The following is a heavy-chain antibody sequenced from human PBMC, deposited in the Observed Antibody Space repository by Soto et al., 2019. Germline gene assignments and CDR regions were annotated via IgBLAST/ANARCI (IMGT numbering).Heavy chain of an antibody. V-gene: IGHV3-33*01. CDR3: AGYCSGGSCSYYYYGMDV. Sequence: QVQLVESGGGVVQPGRSLRLSCAASGFTFSSYGMHWVRQAPGKGLEWVAVIWYDGSNKYYADSVKGRFTISRDNSKNTLYLQMNSLRAEDTAVYYCAGYCSGGSCSYYYYGMDVWGQGTTVT. CDR2: IWYDGSNK. D-gene: IGHD2-15*01. J-gene: IGHJ6*02. CDR1: GFTFSSYG.